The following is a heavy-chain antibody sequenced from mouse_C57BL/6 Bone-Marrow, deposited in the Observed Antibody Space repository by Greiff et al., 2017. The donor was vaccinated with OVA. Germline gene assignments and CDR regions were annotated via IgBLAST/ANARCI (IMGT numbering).Heavy chain of an antibody. V-gene: IGHV5-4*03. CDR2: ISDGGSYT. J-gene: IGHJ1*03. D-gene: IGHD1-1*01. Sequence: EVKLMESGGGLVKPGGSLKLSCAASGFTFSSYAMSWVRQTPEKRLEWVATISDGGSYTYYPDNVKGRFTISRDNAKNNLYLQMSHLKSEDTAMYYCARDPPYYYGSSGYFDVWGTGTTVTVSS. CDR3: ARDPPYYYGSSGYFDV. CDR1: GFTFSSYA.